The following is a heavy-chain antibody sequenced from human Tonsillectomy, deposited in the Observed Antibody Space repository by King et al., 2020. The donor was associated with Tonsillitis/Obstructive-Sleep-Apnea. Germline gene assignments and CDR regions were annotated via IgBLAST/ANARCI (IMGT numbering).Heavy chain of an antibody. CDR1: GFTFSSYA. CDR3: ARSRSSIAVAGVQH. J-gene: IGHJ1*01. Sequence: QLVQSGGGVVQPGRSLRLSCAASGFTFSSYAMHWVRQAPGKGLEWVAVISYDGSNKYYADSVKGRFTISRDNSKNTLYLQMNSLRAEDTAVYYCARSRSSIAVAGVQHWGQGTLVTVSS. CDR2: ISYDGSNK. D-gene: IGHD6-19*01. V-gene: IGHV3-30*01.